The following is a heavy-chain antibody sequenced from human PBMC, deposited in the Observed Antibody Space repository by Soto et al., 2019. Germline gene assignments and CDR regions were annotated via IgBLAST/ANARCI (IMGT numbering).Heavy chain of an antibody. V-gene: IGHV4-61*01. CDR2: IYYSGST. Sequence: QVQLQESSPGLVKPSETLSLTCTVSGGSVSSGSYYWSWIRQPPGKGLEWIGYIYYSGSTNYNPSLKSRVTISVDTSKNQFSLKLSSVTAADTAVYYCARGRRIAARPLDFDYWGQGTLVTVSS. J-gene: IGHJ4*02. D-gene: IGHD6-6*01. CDR1: GGSVSSGSYY. CDR3: ARGRRIAARPLDFDY.